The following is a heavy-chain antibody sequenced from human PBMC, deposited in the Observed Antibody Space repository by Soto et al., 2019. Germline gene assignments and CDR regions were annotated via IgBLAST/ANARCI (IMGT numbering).Heavy chain of an antibody. Sequence: QVQLQESGPGLVKPSQTLSLTCTVSGGSISSGGYYWSWIRQHPGKGLEWIGYIYYSGSTYYNPSLKSRVTIXVXTXKNQFSLKLSSVTAADTAVYYCATTSYDSSGTAADPWGQGTLVTVSS. V-gene: IGHV4-31*03. J-gene: IGHJ5*02. CDR3: ATTSYDSSGTAADP. CDR2: IYYSGST. D-gene: IGHD3-22*01. CDR1: GGSISSGGYY.